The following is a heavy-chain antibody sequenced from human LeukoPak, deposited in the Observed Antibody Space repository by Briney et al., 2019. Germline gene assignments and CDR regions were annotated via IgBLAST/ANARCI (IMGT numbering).Heavy chain of an antibody. CDR2: IRSKANIYAT. D-gene: IGHD2-8*01. V-gene: IGHV3-73*01. CDR3: TDGVGNY. J-gene: IGHJ4*02. CDR1: GFTFSGSA. Sequence: GGSLRLSCAASGFTFSGSAMHWVRQASGKGLGWVGLIRSKANIYATVYAASVKGRFTISRDDSKNTAYLQMNSLKTEDTAVYYCTDGVGNYWGQGTLVTVTS.